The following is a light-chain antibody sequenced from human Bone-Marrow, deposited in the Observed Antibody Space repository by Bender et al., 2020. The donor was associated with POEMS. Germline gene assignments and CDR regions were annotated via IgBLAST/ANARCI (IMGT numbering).Light chain of an antibody. V-gene: IGLV1-44*01. J-gene: IGLJ3*02. CDR3: ATWDDSLNGWV. CDR1: SSKFGSYP. CDR2: NNS. Sequence: QSVLTQPPSASGTPGQRVTISCSGSSSKFGSYPVNWYQQLPGAAPKLVIFNNSQRPSEVPDRFSGSNSGTSASLAISGLLSDDEADFYCATWDDSLNGWVFGGRTKLSVL.